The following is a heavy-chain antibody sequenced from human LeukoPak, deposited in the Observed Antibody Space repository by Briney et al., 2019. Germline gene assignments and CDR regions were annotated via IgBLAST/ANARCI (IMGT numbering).Heavy chain of an antibody. V-gene: IGHV4-4*02. D-gene: IGHD2-2*01. CDR3: ARKVVVPARGDYMDV. J-gene: IGHJ6*03. CDR1: GGSISNSNW. CDR2: IYHSGST. Sequence: SETLSLTCAVSGGSISNSNWWSWVRQPPGKGLEWIGEIYHSGSTNYNPSLKSRVSISVDKSKNQFSLKLSSVTAADTAVYYCARKVVVPARGDYMDVWGKGTTVTVSS.